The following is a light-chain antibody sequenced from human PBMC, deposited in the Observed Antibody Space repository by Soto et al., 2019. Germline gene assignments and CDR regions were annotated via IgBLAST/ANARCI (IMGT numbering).Light chain of an antibody. CDR1: RSDVGGFEY. CDR2: DVN. V-gene: IGLV2-14*01. CDR3: GSYISSSSFYV. J-gene: IGLJ1*01. Sequence: QSALAQPASVSGSPRQSITISCTGTRSDVGGFEYVSWFQQHPGKASKLMIYDVNTPPSGVSNRFSASKSGNTASLTISGLQAEDEADYYCGSYISSSSFYVFGTGTKLTVL.